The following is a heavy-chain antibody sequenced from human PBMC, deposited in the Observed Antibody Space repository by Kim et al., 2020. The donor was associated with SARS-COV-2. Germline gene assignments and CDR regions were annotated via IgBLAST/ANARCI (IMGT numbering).Heavy chain of an antibody. V-gene: IGHV4-39*01. D-gene: IGHD3-22*01. J-gene: IGHJ6*02. CDR3: ARHHDETYYYDSSGYRYGMDV. CDR2: IYYSGST. CDR1: GGSISSSSYY. Sequence: SETLSLTCTVSGGSISSSSYYWGWIRQPPGKGLEWIGSIYYSGSTYYNPSLKSRVTISVDTSKNQFSLKLSSVTAADTAVYYCARHHDETYYYDSSGYRYGMDVWGQGTTVTVSS.